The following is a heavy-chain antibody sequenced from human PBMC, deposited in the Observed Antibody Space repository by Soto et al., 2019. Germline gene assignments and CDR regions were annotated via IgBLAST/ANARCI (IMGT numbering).Heavy chain of an antibody. D-gene: IGHD3-3*01. J-gene: IGHJ6*02. Sequence: PGGSLRLSCAASGFTFSSYAMHWVRQAPGKGLEWVAVISYDGSNKYYADSVKGRFTISRDNSKNTLYLQMSSLRAEDTAVYYCARERYSPTYYESVPPLYYGMDVWGQGTTVTVSS. CDR3: ARERYSPTYYESVPPLYYGMDV. CDR2: ISYDGSNK. CDR1: GFTFSSYA. V-gene: IGHV3-30-3*01.